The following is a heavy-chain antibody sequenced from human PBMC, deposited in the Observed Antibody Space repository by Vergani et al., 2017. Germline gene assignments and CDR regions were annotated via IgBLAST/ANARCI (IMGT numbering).Heavy chain of an antibody. D-gene: IGHD3-10*01. CDR1: GFTFIMHA. J-gene: IGHJ4*02. CDR3: ARDLSGLPWD. V-gene: IGHV3-21*05. Sequence: EVQMVESGGGLVKPGGSLRLSCVASGFTFIMHAMSWVRQAPGKGLEWIAYLSTSGNIIYYSDSVRGRFTISRDTAKNSVFLHMNSLAADDTGVYYCARDLSGLPWDWGQGTLVSVSS. CDR2: LSTSGNII.